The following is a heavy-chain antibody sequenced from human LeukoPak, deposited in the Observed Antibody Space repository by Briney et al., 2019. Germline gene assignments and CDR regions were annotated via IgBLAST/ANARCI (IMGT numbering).Heavy chain of an antibody. D-gene: IGHD3-10*01. CDR3: ARGARITMVRGVIITGHDAFDI. J-gene: IGHJ3*02. V-gene: IGHV3-74*01. CDR2: INIDGSST. CDR1: GFTFSSYW. Sequence: GGSLRLSCAASGFTFSSYWMHWVRQAPGKGLVWVSRINIDGSSTSYADSVKGRFTISRDNAKNTLYLQMNSLRAEDTAVYYCARGARITMVRGVIITGHDAFDIWGQGTMVTVSS.